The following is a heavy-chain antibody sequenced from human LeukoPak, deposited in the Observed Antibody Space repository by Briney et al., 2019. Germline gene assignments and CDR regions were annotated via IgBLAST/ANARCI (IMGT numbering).Heavy chain of an antibody. CDR2: ISDTGSTI. CDR1: GFTFSSYE. Sequence: GGSLRLSCAASGFTFSSYELNWVRQAPGKGLEWVSYISDTGSTIYYADSVEGRFTISRDNAKNSLYLQMNSLRAEDTAVYYCARGPPYSSSWYSTYYYYYYMDVWGKGTTVTISS. V-gene: IGHV3-48*03. CDR3: ARGPPYSSSWYSTYYYYYYMDV. J-gene: IGHJ6*03. D-gene: IGHD6-13*01.